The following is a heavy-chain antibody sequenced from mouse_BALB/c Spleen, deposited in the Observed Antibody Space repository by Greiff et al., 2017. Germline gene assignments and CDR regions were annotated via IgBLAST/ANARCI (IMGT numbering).Heavy chain of an antibody. CDR2: ISSGGST. CDR3: ARGNSPYDYSWFAY. V-gene: IGHV5-6-5*01. Sequence: EVKLVESGGGLVKPGGSLKLSCAASGFTFSSYAMSWVRQTPEKRLEWVASISSGGSTYYPDSVKGRFTISRDNARNILYLQMSSLRSEDTAMYYCARGNSPYDYSWFAYWGQGTLVTVSA. D-gene: IGHD2-4*01. CDR1: GFTFSSYA. J-gene: IGHJ3*01.